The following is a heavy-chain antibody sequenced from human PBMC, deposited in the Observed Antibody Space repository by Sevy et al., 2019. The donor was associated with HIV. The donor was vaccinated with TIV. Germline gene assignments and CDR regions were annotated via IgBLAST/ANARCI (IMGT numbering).Heavy chain of an antibody. V-gene: IGHV3-11*01. CDR2: ISKSXTTV. D-gene: IGHD3-22*01. Sequence: GGSLRLSCAASGFTFSDYYMSWIRQAPGKGLEWVSYISKSXTTVNYADSVKGRFNISRDNAKNSLYLQMNSLRAEDTAVYYCARENTMIEEPGWFDPWGQGTLVTVSS. CDR1: GFTFSDYY. J-gene: IGHJ5*02. CDR3: ARENTMIEEPGWFDP.